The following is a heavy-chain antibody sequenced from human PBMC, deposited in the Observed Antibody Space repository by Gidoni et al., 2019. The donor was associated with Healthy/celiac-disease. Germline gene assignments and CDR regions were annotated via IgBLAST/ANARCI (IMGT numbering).Heavy chain of an antibody. Sequence: EVQLVASGGGLFRPGGSLSLSCATSAFTFSSYSMNWFRQAAGKGLEWVSSISRSSSYIYYADSVKGRFTISRDNAKNSLYLQMNSLRAEDTAVYYCARDRAVAGTRAFDIWGQGTMVTVSS. D-gene: IGHD6-19*01. CDR2: ISRSSSYI. V-gene: IGHV3-21*01. CDR3: ARDRAVAGTRAFDI. J-gene: IGHJ3*02. CDR1: AFTFSSYS.